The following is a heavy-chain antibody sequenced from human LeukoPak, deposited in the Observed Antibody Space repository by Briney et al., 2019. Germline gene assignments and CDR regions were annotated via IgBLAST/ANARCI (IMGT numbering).Heavy chain of an antibody. CDR3: ARDHCVVVVAVLGYYGMDV. CDR2: ISYDGSNK. J-gene: IGHJ6*02. V-gene: IGHV3-30-3*01. CDR1: GFTFSSYA. Sequence: HPGRSLRLSCAASGFTFSSYAMHWVRQAPGKGLEWVAVISYDGSNKYYADSVKGRFTISRDNSKNTLYLQMNSLRAEDTAVYYCARDHCVVVVAVLGYYGMDVWGQGTTVTVSS. D-gene: IGHD2-15*01.